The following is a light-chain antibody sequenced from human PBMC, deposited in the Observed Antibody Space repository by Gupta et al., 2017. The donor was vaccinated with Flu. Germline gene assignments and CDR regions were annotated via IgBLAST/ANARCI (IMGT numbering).Light chain of an antibody. CDR1: SRDVGAYNY. CDR3: TSFTTDTTPWV. Sequence: SRDVGAYNYVSWYQQHPGKAPKLLIYDDTDRPSGVSVRFTGSKSGNTASLTISELQAEDEAEYFCTSFTTDTTPWVFGGGTKLTVL. J-gene: IGLJ3*02. CDR2: DDT. V-gene: IGLV2-14*03.